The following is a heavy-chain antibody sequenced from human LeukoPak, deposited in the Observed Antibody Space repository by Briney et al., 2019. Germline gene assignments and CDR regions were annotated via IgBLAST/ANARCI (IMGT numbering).Heavy chain of an antibody. CDR3: AREDGYCSGGSCRGFDP. CDR2: ISAYNGNT. Sequence: GASVKVSCKASGYTLTSYGISCVRQAPGQGLEWMGCISAYNGNTNYAQKLQGRVTMTTDTSTSTAYMELRSLRSDDTAVYYCAREDGYCSGGSCRGFDPWGQGTLVTVSS. J-gene: IGHJ5*02. V-gene: IGHV1-18*01. CDR1: GYTLTSYG. D-gene: IGHD2-15*01.